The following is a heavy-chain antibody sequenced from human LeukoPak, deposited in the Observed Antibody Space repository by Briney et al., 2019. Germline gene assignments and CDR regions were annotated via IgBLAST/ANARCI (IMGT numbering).Heavy chain of an antibody. CDR1: GFTFSSYG. Sequence: QTGGSLRLSCAASGFTFSSYGMDWVRQAPGKGLEWVAVIWYDGSNKHYADSVKGRFTISRDNSKNTLYLQMNSLRAEDTAVYYCAKGTKDYGSGSYHREDHDGFDIWGQGTMVTVSS. V-gene: IGHV3-33*06. CDR3: AKGTKDYGSGSYHREDHDGFDI. CDR2: IWYDGSNK. D-gene: IGHD3-10*01. J-gene: IGHJ3*02.